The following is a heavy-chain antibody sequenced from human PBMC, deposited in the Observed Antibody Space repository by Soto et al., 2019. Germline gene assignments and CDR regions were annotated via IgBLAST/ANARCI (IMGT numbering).Heavy chain of an antibody. CDR2: INPISGGT. CDR3: ARDGPYCSSTSCYIGFWFDP. D-gene: IGHD2-2*02. Sequence: ASVKVSCKASGYTFTGYYMHWVRQAPGQGLEWMGWINPISGGTNYAQKFQGRVTMTRDTSISTAYMELSRLRSDDTAVYYCARDGPYCSSTSCYIGFWFDPWGQGTLVTVSS. CDR1: GYTFTGYY. V-gene: IGHV1-2*02. J-gene: IGHJ5*02.